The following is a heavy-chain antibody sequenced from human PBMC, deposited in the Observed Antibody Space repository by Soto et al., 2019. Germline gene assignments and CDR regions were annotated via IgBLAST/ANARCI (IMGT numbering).Heavy chain of an antibody. CDR3: ARDSYGGYDGDY. D-gene: IGHD5-12*01. CDR1: GFTFISYS. V-gene: IGHV3-48*01. Sequence: EVQLVESGGGLVQPGGSLRLSCAASGFTFISYSMNWVRQAPGKGLEWVSYISSSGSTIYYADSVRGRFTISRANAKNSLYLHLNSLRGEDTAVYFCARDSYGGYDGDYWGQGTLITVSS. J-gene: IGHJ4*02. CDR2: ISSSGSTI.